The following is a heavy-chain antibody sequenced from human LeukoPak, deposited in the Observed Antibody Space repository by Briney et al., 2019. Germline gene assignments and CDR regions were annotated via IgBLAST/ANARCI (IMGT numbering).Heavy chain of an antibody. CDR3: AALIIGRPFDY. V-gene: IGHV3-7*03. CDR2: IKQDGSET. J-gene: IGHJ4*02. D-gene: IGHD1-26*01. Sequence: PSETLSLTCAVYGGSFSGYYWSWIRQPPGKGLEYMASIKQDGSETYYVDSVKGRFTISRDNAKDSLDLQMNNLRAEDTAVYYCAALIIGRPFDYWGQGTLVIVSS. CDR1: GGSFSGYY.